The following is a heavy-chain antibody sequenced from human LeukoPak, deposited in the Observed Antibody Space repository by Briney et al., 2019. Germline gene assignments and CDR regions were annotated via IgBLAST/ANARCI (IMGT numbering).Heavy chain of an antibody. Sequence: GGSLRLSCAASGFTFSSYAMSWVRQAPGKGLEWVSAISGSGGSTYYADSVKGRFTISRDNSKNTLYLQMNSLRAEDTAVYYCEKDRAYYVFGVVMDVGGKGTRVTVP. CDR3: EKDRAYYVFGVVMDV. V-gene: IGHV3-23*01. J-gene: IGHJ6*04. D-gene: IGHD3-3*01. CDR2: ISGSGGST. CDR1: GFTFSSYA.